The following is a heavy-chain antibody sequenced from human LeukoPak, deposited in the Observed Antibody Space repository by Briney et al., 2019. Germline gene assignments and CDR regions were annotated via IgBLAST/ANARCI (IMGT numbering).Heavy chain of an antibody. J-gene: IGHJ2*01. CDR2: IYYSGST. D-gene: IGHD3-3*01. V-gene: IGHV4-59*01. CDR3: ARGRSFFGVVNPYGYFDL. CDR1: GGSISSYY. Sequence: SETLSLTCTVSGGSISSYYWSWIRQPPGKGLEWIGYIYYSGSTNYNPSLKSRVTISVDTSKNQFSLKLSSVTAADTAVYYCARGRSFFGVVNPYGYFDLWGRGTLVTVSS.